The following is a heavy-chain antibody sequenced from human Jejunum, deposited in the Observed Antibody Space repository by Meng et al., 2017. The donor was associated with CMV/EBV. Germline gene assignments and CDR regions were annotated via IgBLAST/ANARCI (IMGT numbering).Heavy chain of an antibody. J-gene: IGHJ4*02. V-gene: IGHV1-69*12. CDR2: IIPIFRTP. CDR3: ARGFSNGYQPFDY. D-gene: IGHD2-2*01. CDR1: GGSVNNYA. Sequence: QVQFVQSGGEVKKPGSSVKVSCTSSGGSVNNYAINWVRQAPGQGLEWMGGIIPIFRTPQYAQKFQGRLTITADGPTGTTFMELSSLTSDDTAIYYCARGFSNGYQPFDYWGQGTLVTVSS.